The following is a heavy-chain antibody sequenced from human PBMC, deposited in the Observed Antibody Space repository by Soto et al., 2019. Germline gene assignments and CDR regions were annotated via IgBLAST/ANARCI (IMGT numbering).Heavy chain of an antibody. CDR1: GYTFTGYY. V-gene: IGHV1-2*02. CDR3: ARDRPTIEVSAYIVVVPAAFYYYGMDV. D-gene: IGHD2-2*01. Sequence: ASVKVSCKASGYTFTGYYMHWVRQAPGQGLEWMGWINPNSGGTNYAQKFQGRVTMTRDTSISTAYMELSRLRSDDTAVYYCARDRPTIEVSAYIVVVPAAFYYYGMDVWGQGTTVTVS. J-gene: IGHJ6*02. CDR2: INPNSGGT.